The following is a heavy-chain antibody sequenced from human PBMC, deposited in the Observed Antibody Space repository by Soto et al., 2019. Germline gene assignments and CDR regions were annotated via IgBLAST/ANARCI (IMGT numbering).Heavy chain of an antibody. CDR1: GFTFSSYG. CDR2: ISYDGSNK. J-gene: IGHJ4*02. Sequence: GGSLRLSGAASGFTFSSYGMHWVRQAPGKGLEWVAVISYDGSNKYYADSVKGRFNISRDNSKNTLYLQMNSLRAEDTAVYYCAKDRVGAPGGYWGQGTLVTVSS. V-gene: IGHV3-30*18. CDR3: AKDRVGAPGGY. D-gene: IGHD1-26*01.